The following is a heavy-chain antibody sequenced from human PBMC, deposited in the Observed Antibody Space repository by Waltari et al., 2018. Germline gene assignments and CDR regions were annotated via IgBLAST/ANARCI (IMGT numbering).Heavy chain of an antibody. J-gene: IGHJ4*02. CDR1: GGSFSGYY. CDR2: INHSGST. CDR3: ARGQWGGGLDYFDY. V-gene: IGHV4-34*01. Sequence: QVQLQQWGAGLLKPSETLSLTCAVYGGSFSGYYWSWIRQPPGKGLEWIGEINHSGSTNYNTSLKSRVTISVDTSKNQFSLKLSSVTAADTAVYYGARGQWGGGLDYFDYWGQGTLVTVSS. D-gene: IGHD3-16*01.